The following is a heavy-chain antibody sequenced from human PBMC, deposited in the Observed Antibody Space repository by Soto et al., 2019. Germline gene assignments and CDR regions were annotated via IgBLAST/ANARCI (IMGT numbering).Heavy chain of an antibody. CDR2: IYPGDSDT. CDR3: ARQLDSSGYYWAI. CDR1: GYSFTSYW. V-gene: IGHV5-51*01. Sequence: GESLKISCKGSGYSFTSYWIGWVRQMPGKGLEWLGIIYPGDSDTRYSPSFQGQVTISADKSISTAYLQWSSLKASDTAMYYCARQLDSSGYYWAIWGQGTMVTVS. J-gene: IGHJ3*02. D-gene: IGHD3-22*01.